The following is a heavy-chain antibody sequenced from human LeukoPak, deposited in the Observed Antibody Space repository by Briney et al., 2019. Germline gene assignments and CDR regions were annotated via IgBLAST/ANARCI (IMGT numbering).Heavy chain of an antibody. CDR2: INPNSGGT. J-gene: IGHJ4*02. V-gene: IGHV1-2*06. CDR1: GYTFTDYY. CDR3: ARGSGSSWYSY. D-gene: IGHD6-13*01. Sequence: ASVKVSCKASGYTFTDYYMHWVRQAPGQGLEWMGRINPNSGGTNYAQEFQGRVTMTRDTSISTAYMELSSLRSEDTAVYYCARGSGSSWYSYWGQGTLVTVSS.